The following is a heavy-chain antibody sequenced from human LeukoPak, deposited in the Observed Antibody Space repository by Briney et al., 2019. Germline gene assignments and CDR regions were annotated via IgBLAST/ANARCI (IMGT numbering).Heavy chain of an antibody. J-gene: IGHJ4*02. CDR3: ARDGRVCSSTSCYVGYPYDY. CDR1: GFTFSSYS. D-gene: IGHD2-2*01. CDR2: ISSNSSTI. V-gene: IGHV3-48*01. Sequence: GGSLRLSCAASGFTFSSYSMNWVRQALGKGLEWVSYISSNSSTIYYADSVKGRFTISRDNAKNSLYLQMNSLRAEDTAVYYCARDGRVCSSTSCYVGYPYDYWGQGTLVTVSS.